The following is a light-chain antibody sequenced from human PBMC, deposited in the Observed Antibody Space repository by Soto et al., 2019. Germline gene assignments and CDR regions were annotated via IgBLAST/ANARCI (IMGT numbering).Light chain of an antibody. CDR1: QSVDSH. J-gene: IGKJ5*01. Sequence: IVMTQSPGTLSLSPGERATLSCRASQSVDSHLVWYQQKPGQAPRLLIFAASNRATGIPVRFSGSGSGTDFTLAINRLEPDDFAVYYCQQRSDWPITFGQGTRLEIK. V-gene: IGKV3-11*01. CDR3: QQRSDWPIT. CDR2: AAS.